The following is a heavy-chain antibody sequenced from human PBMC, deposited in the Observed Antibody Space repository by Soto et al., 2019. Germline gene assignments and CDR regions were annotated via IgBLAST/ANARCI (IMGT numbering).Heavy chain of an antibody. CDR3: AKEALAYCGGDCYPFDY. V-gene: IGHV3-30*18. J-gene: IGHJ4*02. Sequence: LRLSCAASGFTFSSYGMHWVRQAPGKGLEWVAVISYDGSNKYYADSVKGRFTISRDNSKNTLYLQMNSLRAEDTAVYYCAKEALAYCGGDCYPFDYWGQGTLVTVSS. CDR2: ISYDGSNK. D-gene: IGHD2-21*02. CDR1: GFTFSSYG.